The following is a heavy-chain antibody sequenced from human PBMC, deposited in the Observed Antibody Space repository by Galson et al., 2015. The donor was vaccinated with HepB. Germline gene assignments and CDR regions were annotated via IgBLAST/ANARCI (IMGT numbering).Heavy chain of an antibody. D-gene: IGHD6-19*01. CDR3: ARDPIYGSGWYDWYFDL. CDR1: GFTFSSYA. Sequence: SLRLSCAASGFTFSSYAMHWVRQAPGKGLEWVAVISYDGSNKYYADSVKGRFTISRDNSKNTLYLQMNSLRAEDTAVYYCARDPIYGSGWYDWYFDLWGRGTLVTVSS. V-gene: IGHV3-30-3*01. CDR2: ISYDGSNK. J-gene: IGHJ2*01.